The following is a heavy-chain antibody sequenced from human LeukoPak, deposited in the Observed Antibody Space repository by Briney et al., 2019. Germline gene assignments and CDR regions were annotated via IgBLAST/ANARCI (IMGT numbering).Heavy chain of an antibody. CDR2: ISSSSSII. Sequence: PGGSLRLSCAASGFTFSSYSMKWVRRAPGKGLEWVSYISSSSSIIYYADSVKGRFTVSRDNAKNSLYLRMNSLRAEDTAVYYCAGTDSGSYSRWFDYWGQGTLVTVSS. J-gene: IGHJ4*02. CDR3: AGTDSGSYSRWFDY. V-gene: IGHV3-48*01. D-gene: IGHD1-26*01. CDR1: GFTFSSYS.